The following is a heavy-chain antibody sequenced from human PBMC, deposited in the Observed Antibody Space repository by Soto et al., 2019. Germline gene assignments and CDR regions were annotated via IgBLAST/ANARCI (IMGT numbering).Heavy chain of an antibody. CDR1: GYSFTSYW. Sequence: GASLKISCKGSGYSFTSYWISWVRQMPGKGLEWMGRIDPSDSYTNYSPSFQGHVTISADKSISTAYLQWSSLKASDTAMYYCARRGSDFWSGYYYDYWGQGTLVTVSS. J-gene: IGHJ4*02. V-gene: IGHV5-10-1*01. CDR3: ARRGSDFWSGYYYDY. CDR2: IDPSDSYT. D-gene: IGHD3-3*01.